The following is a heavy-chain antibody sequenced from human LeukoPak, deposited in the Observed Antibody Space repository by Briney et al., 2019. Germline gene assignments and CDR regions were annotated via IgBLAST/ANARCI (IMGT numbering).Heavy chain of an antibody. CDR3: ARDCGFWSGYFYRYYYYYYMDV. CDR2: ITYSGST. V-gene: IGHV4-39*07. J-gene: IGHJ6*03. CDR1: GGSISSSTYY. D-gene: IGHD3-3*01. Sequence: SETLSLTCTVSGGSISSSTYYWGWIRQPPGKGLEWIGSITYSGSTYYNPSLKSRVTISVDTSKNQFSLKLISVTAADTAVYYCARDCGFWSGYFYRYYYYYYMDVWGKGTTVTVSS.